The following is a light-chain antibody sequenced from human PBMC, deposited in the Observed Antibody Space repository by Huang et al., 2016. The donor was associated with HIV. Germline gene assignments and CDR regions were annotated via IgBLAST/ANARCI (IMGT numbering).Light chain of an antibody. V-gene: IGKV3-20*01. J-gene: IGKJ1*01. Sequence: EIVLTQSPGTLSLSPGERATLSCRASQTVSSSSFAWYQQKRGQAPRLLIHGASSKATGIPDRFSGGGSGTDFTLTISRREPEDFAVYYWQQYGSSPTFGQGTKVEIK. CDR1: QTVSSSS. CDR3: QQYGSSPT. CDR2: GAS.